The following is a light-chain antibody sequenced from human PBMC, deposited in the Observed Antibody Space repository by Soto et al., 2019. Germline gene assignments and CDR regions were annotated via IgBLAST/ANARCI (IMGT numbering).Light chain of an antibody. Sequence: DIPMTQSPSSLSTSVGDRVTITCRASQTIGSQLNWYQQKPGKAPKLLIYAASSLQSGVPSTFSGSGSGTDFTLTISSLQPEDFATYYCQQSLTVPYTFGQGTKLEIK. CDR1: QTIGSQ. CDR3: QQSLTVPYT. J-gene: IGKJ2*01. CDR2: AAS. V-gene: IGKV1-39*01.